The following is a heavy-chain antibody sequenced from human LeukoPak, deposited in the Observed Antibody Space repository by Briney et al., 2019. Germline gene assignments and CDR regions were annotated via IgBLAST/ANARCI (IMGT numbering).Heavy chain of an antibody. V-gene: IGHV3-7*01. Sequence: GGSLRLSCAASGFTFSNSWMNWFRQAPGGLEWVANINHDGSEKNYVDSVEGRFTITRDNTKKSLYLQMNSLGAEDTAVYYCARGTALPGVDYWGQGTLVIVSS. CDR3: ARGTALPGVDY. J-gene: IGHJ4*02. CDR2: INHDGSEK. CDR1: GFTFSNSW. D-gene: IGHD3-10*01.